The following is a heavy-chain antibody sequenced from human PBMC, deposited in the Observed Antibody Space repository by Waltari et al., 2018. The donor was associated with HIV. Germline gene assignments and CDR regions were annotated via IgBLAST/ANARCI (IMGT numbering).Heavy chain of an antibody. V-gene: IGHV3-33*06. CDR1: EFTFKAYG. CDR3: AKSRSWVETWDF. CDR2: VWHDGSQT. J-gene: IGHJ3*01. Sequence: QVYLVESGGGVVQPGGSLRLSCVGSEFTFKAYGMHWVGQAPVRGVGWVAVVWHDGSQTDDGDSVRGRFVVSRDNGKNTVFLQMNSLREEDTGRYYCAKSRSWVETWDFWGLGTLVIVSS. D-gene: IGHD1-1*01.